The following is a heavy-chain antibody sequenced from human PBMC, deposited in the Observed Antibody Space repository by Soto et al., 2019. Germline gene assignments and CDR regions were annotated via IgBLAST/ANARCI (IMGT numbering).Heavy chain of an antibody. D-gene: IGHD1-1*01. V-gene: IGHV3-72*01. CDR1: GFTFSDLY. Sequence: PGGSLRLSCVASGFTFSDLYMDWVRQAPGKGLEWVGHSRNKANSYTTEYAASVKGRFSVSRDDSKNSLYLQMNSLRTEDTAVYYCSVRQRPGSTFLIYWGHGTLVTVSS. CDR2: SRNKANSYTT. CDR3: SVRQRPGSTFLIY. J-gene: IGHJ4*01.